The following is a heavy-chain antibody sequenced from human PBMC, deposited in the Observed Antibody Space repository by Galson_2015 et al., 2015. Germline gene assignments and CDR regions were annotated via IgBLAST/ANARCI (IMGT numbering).Heavy chain of an antibody. J-gene: IGHJ4*02. Sequence: SLRLSCAVSGFTVSYNNMNWVRQAPGKGLEWVSVIYSGGSTSYTDSVKGRFSISTDSSKNTIYLQMNSLRAEDTDVYYCTILMTTVTQIDYWGQGTLVTVSS. V-gene: IGHV3-53*01. CDR2: IYSGGST. CDR1: GFTVSYNN. D-gene: IGHD4-17*01. CDR3: TILMTTVTQIDY.